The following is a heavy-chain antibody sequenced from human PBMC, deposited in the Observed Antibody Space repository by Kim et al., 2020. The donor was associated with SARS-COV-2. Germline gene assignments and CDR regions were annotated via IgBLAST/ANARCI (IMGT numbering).Heavy chain of an antibody. Sequence: SETLSLTCAVYGGSFSGYYWSWIRQPPGKGLEWIGEINHSGSTNYNPSLKSRVTISVDTSKNQFSLKLSSVTAADTAVYYCARGARIVGATVVVGPLGYFGYWGHGPLVTVSS. CDR2: INHSGST. D-gene: IGHD1-26*01. J-gene: IGHJ4*01. CDR1: GGSFSGYY. V-gene: IGHV4-34*01. CDR3: ARGARIVGATVVVGPLGYFGY.